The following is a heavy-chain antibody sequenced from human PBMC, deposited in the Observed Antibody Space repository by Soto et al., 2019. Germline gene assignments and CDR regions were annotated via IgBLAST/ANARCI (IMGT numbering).Heavy chain of an antibody. V-gene: IGHV4-31*03. D-gene: IGHD6-13*01. J-gene: IGHJ6*02. CDR3: ARDSGSSWYEEYYYYGMDV. Sequence: SETLSLTCTVSGGSISSGGYYWSWIRQHPGKGLEWIGYIYYSGSTYYNPSLKSRVTISVDTSKNQFSLKLSSVTAADTAVYYCARDSGSSWYEEYYYYGMDVWGQGTTVTVSS. CDR1: GGSISSGGYY. CDR2: IYYSGST.